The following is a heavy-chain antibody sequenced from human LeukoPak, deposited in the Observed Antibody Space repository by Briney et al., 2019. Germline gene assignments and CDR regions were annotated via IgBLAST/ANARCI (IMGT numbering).Heavy chain of an antibody. CDR2: ISWNGGNT. V-gene: IGHV3-20*04. Sequence: PGGSLRLSCAASGFKFDDYGMSWVRQAPGKGLEWVSGISWNGGNTDYADSVKGRFTISRDNAKNSLFLQVNSLSAHDTAFYYCAREGIYCVNGVCYLDYWGQGTLVTVSP. J-gene: IGHJ4*02. CDR3: AREGIYCVNGVCYLDY. CDR1: GFKFDDYG. D-gene: IGHD2-8*01.